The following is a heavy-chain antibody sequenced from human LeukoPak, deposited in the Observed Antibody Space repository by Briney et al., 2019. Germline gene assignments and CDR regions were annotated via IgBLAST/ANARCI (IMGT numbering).Heavy chain of an antibody. D-gene: IGHD2-15*01. CDR2: IDKKDNLYAT. Sequence: GGSLRLSCAASGFTFSGSSVHWVRQSSGKGLEWVGHIDKKDNLYATAYAESVKGRFTISRDDSKDTAFLHMDCLKTEHTALYYCTRDRGTYNWFDPWGQGTLVTASS. J-gene: IGHJ5*02. CDR1: GFTFSGSS. V-gene: IGHV3-73*01. CDR3: TRDRGTYNWFDP.